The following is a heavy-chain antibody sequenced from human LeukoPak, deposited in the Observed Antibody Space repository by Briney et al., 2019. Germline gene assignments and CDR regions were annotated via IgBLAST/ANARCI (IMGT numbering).Heavy chain of an antibody. CDR2: INHSGST. CDR3: ARGITMTP. Sequence: SETLSFTCAVYGGSFSGYYWSWIRQPPGKGLEWIGEINHSGSTNYNPSLKSRVTISVDTPKNQFSLKLSSVTAADTAVYYCARGITMTPWGQGTLVTVSS. J-gene: IGHJ5*02. CDR1: GGSFSGYY. V-gene: IGHV4-34*01. D-gene: IGHD3-22*01.